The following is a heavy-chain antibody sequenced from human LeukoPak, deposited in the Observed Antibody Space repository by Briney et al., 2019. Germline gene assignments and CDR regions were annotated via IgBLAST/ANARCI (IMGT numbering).Heavy chain of an antibody. CDR2: ISYSGST. J-gene: IGHJ4*02. D-gene: IGHD1-26*01. CDR3: ARTVGATSTSFDY. CDR1: GGSISSYY. Sequence: PSETLSLTCTVSGGSISSYYWSWIRQSPGKGLEWIGYISYSGSTNYSPSLKSRVTISVDTSKNQFSLRLRSVAAADTAVYYCARTVGATSTSFDYWGQGTLVTVSS. V-gene: IGHV4-59*08.